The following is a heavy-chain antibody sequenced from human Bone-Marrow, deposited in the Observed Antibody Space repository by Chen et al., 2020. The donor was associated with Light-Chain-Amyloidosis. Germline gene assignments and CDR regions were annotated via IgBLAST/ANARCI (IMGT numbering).Heavy chain of an antibody. J-gene: IGHJ6*03. D-gene: IGHD3-3*01. CDR3: XXHGVPSAXYYYYMDI. CDR1: SSNY. V-gene: IGHV4-39*01. CDR2: TFPGGST. Sequence: SSNYWGWVRQPPGKGLEWIANTFPGGSTYYNPSLXSRVTISLDTSNNQFXXSXXXXXXXXXXXXXXXXHGVPSAXYYYYMDIWGEGTTVTVS.